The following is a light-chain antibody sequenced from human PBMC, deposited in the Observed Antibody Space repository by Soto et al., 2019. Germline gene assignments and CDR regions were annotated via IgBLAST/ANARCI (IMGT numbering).Light chain of an antibody. CDR3: QQYNNWPPYT. Sequence: EIVMTQSPATLSVSPGERVTLSCRASQSVSSNLAWYQQKPGQAPRLLIYGPSTRATGIPARFSGSGSGTEFTLTISSLQSEDFAVYFCQQYNNWPPYTFGQGTKVDIK. CDR1: QSVSSN. V-gene: IGKV3-15*01. J-gene: IGKJ2*01. CDR2: GPS.